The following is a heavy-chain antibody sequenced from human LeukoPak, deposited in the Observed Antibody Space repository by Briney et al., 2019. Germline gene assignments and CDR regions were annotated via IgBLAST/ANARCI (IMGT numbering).Heavy chain of an antibody. Sequence: GGSLRLSCAASGFTFSRYSMNWVRQAPGKGLEWVSSISGSSSYIYYADSVKGRLTISRDNAKNSLYLQMNSLRAEDTAVYYCARSVPGIKTFDYWGQGTLVTVSS. CDR1: GFTFSRYS. V-gene: IGHV3-21*01. CDR2: ISGSSSYI. J-gene: IGHJ4*02. D-gene: IGHD6-19*01. CDR3: ARSVPGIKTFDY.